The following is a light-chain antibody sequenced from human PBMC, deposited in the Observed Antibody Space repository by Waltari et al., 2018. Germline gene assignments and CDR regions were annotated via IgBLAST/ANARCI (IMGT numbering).Light chain of an antibody. Sequence: DVLLTQSPLSLPVALGQTASISCRSSQSLVHSDGETYLNWFHQRPGQSPRRLIYKVSNRDSWVPERFSGSGSGTDFTLKISRVEADDVGIYYCMQGTHWPPWTFGQGTKVEIK. CDR2: KVS. J-gene: IGKJ1*01. CDR1: QSLVHSDGETY. V-gene: IGKV2-30*02. CDR3: MQGTHWPPWT.